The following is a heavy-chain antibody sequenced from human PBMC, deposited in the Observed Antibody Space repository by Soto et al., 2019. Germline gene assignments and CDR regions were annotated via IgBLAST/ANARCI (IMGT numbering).Heavy chain of an antibody. CDR2: IRSKANSYAT. J-gene: IGHJ2*01. D-gene: IGHD6-13*01. V-gene: IGHV3-73*02. CDR1: GFTFSGSA. Sequence: EVQLVESGGGLVQPGGSLKLSCAASGFTFSGSAMHWVRQASGKGLEWVGRIRSKANSYATAYAASVKGRFTSSRDDSENTAYRRMNSLNTEDTAVYYCTRRIEAATGTGGYFDLWGRGTLVTVSS. CDR3: TRRIEAATGTGGYFDL.